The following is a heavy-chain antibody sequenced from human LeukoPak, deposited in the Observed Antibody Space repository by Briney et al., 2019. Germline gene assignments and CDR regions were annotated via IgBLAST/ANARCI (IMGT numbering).Heavy chain of an antibody. CDR3: AIRPWYYYDSSGSYFDY. D-gene: IGHD3-22*01. CDR1: GFSISSGYY. J-gene: IGHJ4*02. Sequence: PSETLSLTCAVSGFSISSGYYWGWIRQPPGKGLEWIGSIYHSGSTYYNPSLKSRVTISVDTSKNQFSLKLSSVTAADTAVYYCAIRPWYYYDSSGSYFDYWGQGTLVTVSS. V-gene: IGHV4-38-2*01. CDR2: IYHSGST.